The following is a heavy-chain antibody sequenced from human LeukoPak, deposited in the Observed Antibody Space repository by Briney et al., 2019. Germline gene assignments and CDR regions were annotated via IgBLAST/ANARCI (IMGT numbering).Heavy chain of an antibody. D-gene: IGHD2/OR15-2a*01. CDR2: IYTSGSI. J-gene: IGHJ5*02. Sequence: SETLSLTCTVSGGSISSSSYYWNWLRQPAGKGLEWIGRIYTSGSINYNPSLESRVTILVDKSKNQFSLKLSSVTAADTAVYYCAREVLESLDSWGQGTLVTVSS. CDR1: GGSISSSSYY. V-gene: IGHV4-61*02. CDR3: AREVLESLDS.